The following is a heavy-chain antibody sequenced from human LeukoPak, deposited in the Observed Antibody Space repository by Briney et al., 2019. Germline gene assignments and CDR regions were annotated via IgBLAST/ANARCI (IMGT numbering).Heavy chain of an antibody. CDR1: GFTFDEHG. CDR3: ARAPITSPFYFDY. Sequence: PGGSLRLSCTASGFTFDEHGMSWVRQVPGKGLEWVSGINWSGGSTGYSDPVRGRFTISRDNAKNSLYIQMDSLRAEDTALYYCARAPITSPFYFDYWGQGTLVTVSS. V-gene: IGHV3-20*04. D-gene: IGHD3-10*01. J-gene: IGHJ4*02. CDR2: INWSGGST.